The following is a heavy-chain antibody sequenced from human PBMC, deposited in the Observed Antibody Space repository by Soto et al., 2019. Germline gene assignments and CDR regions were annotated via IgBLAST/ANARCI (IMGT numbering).Heavy chain of an antibody. J-gene: IGHJ6*02. CDR1: GGTFSSYA. CDR2: IIPIFGTA. V-gene: IGHV1-69*01. D-gene: IGHD5-12*01. Sequence: QVQLVQTGAEVKKPGSSVKVSCKASGGTFSSYAISWVRQAPGQGHEWVGGIIPIFGTANYAQKFQGRVTITGDESTRRAYMQLSSLRSEDPAVYYCAGSNFVEMATSYGMDVWGQGTTVTVSS. CDR3: AGSNFVEMATSYGMDV.